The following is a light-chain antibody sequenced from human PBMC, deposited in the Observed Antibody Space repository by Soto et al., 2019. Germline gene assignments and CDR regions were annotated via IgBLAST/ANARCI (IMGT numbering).Light chain of an antibody. V-gene: IGKV2-28*01. CDR2: LGS. CDR3: MQALQTPWT. Sequence: DIVMTQSPLSLPVTPGEPASISCRSSQSLLHSNGYNYLDWYLQKPGHSPQLLIYLGSNRASGVPDRFSGSGSGTDFTLKISRVEAEDVGVYYCMQALQTPWTFGQGTKVEIQ. CDR1: QSLLHSNGYNY. J-gene: IGKJ1*01.